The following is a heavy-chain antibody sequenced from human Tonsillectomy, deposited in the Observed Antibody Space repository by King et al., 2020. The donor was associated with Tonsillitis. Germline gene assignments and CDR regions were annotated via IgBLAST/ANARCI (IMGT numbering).Heavy chain of an antibody. CDR2: VTNDGSST. CDR3: ARGHRGSRHFDY. D-gene: IGHD5-12*01. Sequence: DVQLVESGGGLVQPGGSLRLSCAASGFTFSDYWMHWVRQVPGKGLMWVSRVTNDGSSTNYADSVKGRFAISRDDAKNTLYLQMNGLRAEDTAVYYCARGHRGSRHFDYWGQGILVTVSS. CDR1: GFTFSDYW. V-gene: IGHV3-74*01. J-gene: IGHJ4*02.